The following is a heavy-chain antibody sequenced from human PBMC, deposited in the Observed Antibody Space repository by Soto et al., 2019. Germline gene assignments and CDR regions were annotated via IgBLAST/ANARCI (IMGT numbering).Heavy chain of an antibody. CDR3: ARTEMATITAPDY. Sequence: PGESLKISCKGSGYSFTSYWISWVRQMPGKGLEWMGRIDPSDSYTNYSPSFQGHVTISADKSISTAYLQWSSLKASDTAMYYCARTEMATITAPDYWGQGTLVTVSS. D-gene: IGHD5-12*01. J-gene: IGHJ4*02. V-gene: IGHV5-10-1*01. CDR1: GYSFTSYW. CDR2: IDPSDSYT.